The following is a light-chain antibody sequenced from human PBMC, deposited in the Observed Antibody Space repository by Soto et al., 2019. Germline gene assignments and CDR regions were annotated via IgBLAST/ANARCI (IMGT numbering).Light chain of an antibody. CDR1: QSVSSN. CDR3: QQYNNWPPLT. Sequence: EIVMTQSPATLSVSPGERATLSCRASQSVSSNLAWYQQKPGQAPRLLIYGASTRATGIPARFSGNGSGTEFNLTISSLQSEDFAVYYYQQYNNWPPLTFGGGNKVEIK. J-gene: IGKJ4*01. V-gene: IGKV3-15*01. CDR2: GAS.